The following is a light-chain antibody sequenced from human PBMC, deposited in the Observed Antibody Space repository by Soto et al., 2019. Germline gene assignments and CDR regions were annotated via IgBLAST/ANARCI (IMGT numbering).Light chain of an antibody. Sequence: EIVLTQSPATLSLSPGERATLSCGASQSVNSLHLAWYQQKPGQAPRLLIYDASNRATGIPDRFSGSGSGTDFTLTISRLEPEDFPVYYCQWYSGSQTVGGGTKVEIK. V-gene: IGKV3D-20*01. CDR1: QSVNSLH. CDR3: QWYSGSQT. CDR2: DAS. J-gene: IGKJ4*01.